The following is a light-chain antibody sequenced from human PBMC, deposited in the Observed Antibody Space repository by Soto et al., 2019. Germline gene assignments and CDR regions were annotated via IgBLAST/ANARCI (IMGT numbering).Light chain of an antibody. Sequence: EIVLTQSPGPLSLSPGERATLSCRSSQSVSRSYLAWYQQKPGQAPRLIIYDASTRVTGIPDRFSGSGSGTDCTLTISRLEPEDVAVYYCQQYGSSPLTFGGGTKVDIK. CDR3: QQYGSSPLT. J-gene: IGKJ4*01. V-gene: IGKV3-20*01. CDR2: DAS. CDR1: QSVSRSY.